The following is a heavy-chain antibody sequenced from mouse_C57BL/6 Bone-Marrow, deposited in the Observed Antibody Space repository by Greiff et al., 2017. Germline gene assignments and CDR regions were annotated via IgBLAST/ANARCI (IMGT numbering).Heavy chain of an antibody. J-gene: IGHJ4*01. Sequence: QVQLQQPGAELVMPGASVKLSCKASGYTFTSYWMHWVKQRPGQGLEWIGEIDPSDSYTNYNQKFKGKSTLTVDKSSSTAYMQLSSLTSEDSAVYYGARSFYYYCSSCAMDYWGQGTSVTVSS. V-gene: IGHV1-69*01. CDR1: GYTFTSYW. CDR3: ARSFYYYCSSCAMDY. CDR2: IDPSDSYT. D-gene: IGHD1-1*01.